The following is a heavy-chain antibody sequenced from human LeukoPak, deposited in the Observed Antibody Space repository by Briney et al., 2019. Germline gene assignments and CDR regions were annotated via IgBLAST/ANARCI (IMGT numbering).Heavy chain of an antibody. J-gene: IGHJ4*02. Sequence: KASETLSLTCTVSGGSTSGYFWSWIRQPPGKGLEWIGYIYYSGNTNYKPSLMSRVTISVDTSKDRFSLKLRSVTAADTAVYYCARVREFYGSSGYHQIFDYWGQGILVTVSS. CDR1: GGSTSGYF. CDR3: ARVREFYGSSGYHQIFDY. D-gene: IGHD3-22*01. CDR2: IYYSGNT. V-gene: IGHV4-59*01.